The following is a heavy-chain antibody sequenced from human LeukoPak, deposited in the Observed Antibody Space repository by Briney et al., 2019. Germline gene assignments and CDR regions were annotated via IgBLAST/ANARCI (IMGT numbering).Heavy chain of an antibody. CDR1: GGSISSSSYY. CDR3: ARQGHYYYMDV. J-gene: IGHJ6*03. V-gene: IGHV4-39*01. Sequence: PSETLSLTCTVSGGSISSSSYYWGWLRQPPGKGLEWFGSIYYSGSTYYNPSHRSRVTISVDTSKNQCALKLSSVTAADTAVYYCARQGHYYYMDVWGKGTTVTVSS. CDR2: IYYSGST.